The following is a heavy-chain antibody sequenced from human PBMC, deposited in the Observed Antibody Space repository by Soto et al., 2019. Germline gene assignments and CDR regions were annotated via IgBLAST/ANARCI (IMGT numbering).Heavy chain of an antibody. Sequence: ASVKVSCKASGFTFTGYYIHWVRQAPGQGLEWMGWIKSNDGDPKYAQKFQDRVTMTRDTSMNTVYMEFSRLRSDDTAVYYCARDQRSYGEPPFDYWGQGTLVTVSS. D-gene: IGHD3-16*01. J-gene: IGHJ4*02. CDR2: IKSNDGDP. V-gene: IGHV1-2*02. CDR3: ARDQRSYGEPPFDY. CDR1: GFTFTGYY.